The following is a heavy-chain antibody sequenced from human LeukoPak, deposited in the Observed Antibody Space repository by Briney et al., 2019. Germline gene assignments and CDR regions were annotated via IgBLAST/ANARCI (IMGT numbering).Heavy chain of an antibody. CDR3: ASEIVLMVYANDY. CDR2: ISGSGGST. V-gene: IGHV3-23*01. J-gene: IGHJ4*02. D-gene: IGHD2-8*01. CDR1: GFTFSSYG. Sequence: GGSLRLSCAASGFTFSSYGMSWVRQAPGKGLEWVSAISGSGGSTYYADSVKGRFTISRDNSKNTLYLQMNSLRAEDTAVYYCASEIVLMVYANDYWGQGTLVTVSS.